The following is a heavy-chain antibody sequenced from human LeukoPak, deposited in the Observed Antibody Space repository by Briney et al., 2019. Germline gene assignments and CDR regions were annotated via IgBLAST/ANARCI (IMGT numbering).Heavy chain of an antibody. D-gene: IGHD3-9*01. J-gene: IGHJ5*02. Sequence: PSETLSLTCTVSGGSMISTNYYWGWIRQPPGKGLEWIGTILNSGGTYYNPSLRSRVTIFVNTSKNQFSLKLNSVTAADTAVYYCARASILPVWRINWFDPWGPGTLVTVSS. CDR2: ILNSGGT. CDR1: GGSMISTNYY. CDR3: ARASILPVWRINWFDP. V-gene: IGHV4-39*07.